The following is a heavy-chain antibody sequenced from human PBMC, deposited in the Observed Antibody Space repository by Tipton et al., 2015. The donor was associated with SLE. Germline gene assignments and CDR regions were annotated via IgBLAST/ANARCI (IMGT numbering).Heavy chain of an antibody. CDR1: GFTFSSYG. J-gene: IGHJ4*02. CDR2: IWYDGSNK. Sequence: RSLRLSCAASGFTFSSYGMHWVRQAPGKGLEWVAVIWYDGSNKYYADSVKRRFTISRDNSKNTLYLQMNSLRAEDTAVYYCAKSSYSSGWSGIDYWGQGTLVTVSS. V-gene: IGHV3-33*06. D-gene: IGHD6-19*01. CDR3: AKSSYSSGWSGIDY.